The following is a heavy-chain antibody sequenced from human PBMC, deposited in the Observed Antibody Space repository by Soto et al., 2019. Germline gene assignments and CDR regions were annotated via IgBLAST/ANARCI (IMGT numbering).Heavy chain of an antibody. CDR1: GFSLSTSGVG. J-gene: IGHJ5*02. D-gene: IGHD3-10*01. CDR3: AHRRAGFGDLWP. V-gene: IGHV2-5*02. Sequence: QITLKESGPTLVKPTQTLMLTCTFSGFSLSTSGVGVGWIRQPPGKALEWLGIIYWDDSKLYSPFLKSRLTITKDTSKNQVVLTVTNMDPVDTAPYFCAHRRAGFGDLWPWGQGTLVTVSS. CDR2: IYWDDSK.